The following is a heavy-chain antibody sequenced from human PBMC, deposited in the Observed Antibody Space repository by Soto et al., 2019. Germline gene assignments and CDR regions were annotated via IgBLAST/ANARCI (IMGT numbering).Heavy chain of an antibody. Sequence: QVQLVQSGAEVKKPGSSVKVSCKASGGTFSSYTISWVRQAPGQGLEWMGRIIPILGIANYAQKFQGRVTITADKSTSTAYMELSSLRSEDTAVYYWARVMVRGVISGMDVWGQGTTVTVSS. CDR1: GGTFSSYT. CDR2: IIPILGIA. J-gene: IGHJ6*02. CDR3: ARVMVRGVISGMDV. D-gene: IGHD3-10*01. V-gene: IGHV1-69*02.